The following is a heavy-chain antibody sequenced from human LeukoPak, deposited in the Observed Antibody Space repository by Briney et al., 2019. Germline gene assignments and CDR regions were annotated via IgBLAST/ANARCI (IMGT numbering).Heavy chain of an antibody. J-gene: IGHJ6*03. Sequence: RAGGSLRLSCAASGFTFSDCNMRWIRQAPGKGLEWVSSISRSGSTKYYADSVKGRFTISRDNAKNSLFLQMNSLRAEDTAVYYCARVLRYCSGGNCYSGGLGYMDVWGKGTTVTISS. CDR2: ISRSGSTK. CDR3: ARVLRYCSGGNCYSGGLGYMDV. V-gene: IGHV3-11*01. CDR1: GFTFSDCN. D-gene: IGHD2-15*01.